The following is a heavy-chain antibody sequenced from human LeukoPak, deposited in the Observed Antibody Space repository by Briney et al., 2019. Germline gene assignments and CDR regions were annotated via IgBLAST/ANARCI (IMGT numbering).Heavy chain of an antibody. Sequence: KPSETLSLTCTVSGCSISSSSYYWGWIRQPPGKGLEWIGSIYYSGSTYYNPSLKSRVTISVDTSKNQFSLKLSSVTAADTAVYYCARAPLTSWFDPWGQGTLVTVSS. CDR2: IYYSGST. CDR3: ARAPLTSWFDP. CDR1: GCSISSSSYY. V-gene: IGHV4-39*07. J-gene: IGHJ5*02. D-gene: IGHD2/OR15-2a*01.